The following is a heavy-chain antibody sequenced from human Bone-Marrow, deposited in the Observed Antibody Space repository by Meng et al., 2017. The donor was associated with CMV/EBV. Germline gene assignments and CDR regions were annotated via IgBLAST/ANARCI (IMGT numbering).Heavy chain of an antibody. J-gene: IGHJ5*02. CDR3: ARDGSGPNNWFDP. CDR2: IIRIFGTA. Sequence: SVKVSCKASGGTFSSYAISWVRQAPGQGLEWMGGIIRIFGTANYAQKFQGRVTITTDESTSTAYMELSSLRSEDTAVYYCARDGSGPNNWFDPWGQGTLVTVSS. CDR1: GGTFSSYA. D-gene: IGHD3-3*01. V-gene: IGHV1-69*05.